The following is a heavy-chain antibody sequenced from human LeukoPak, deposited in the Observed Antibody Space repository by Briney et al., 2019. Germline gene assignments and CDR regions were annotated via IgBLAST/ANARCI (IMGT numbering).Heavy chain of an antibody. Sequence: SETLSLTCTVSGGSISRSPYYWSWIRQPPGKGLEWIGYIYHSGNTYYNPSLESRVTISMDRSKNQLSLKLTSVTAADTAVYYCARESGIQGAFDIWGQGTMVTVSS. J-gene: IGHJ3*02. CDR3: ARESGIQGAFDI. D-gene: IGHD1-26*01. V-gene: IGHV4-30-2*01. CDR2: IYHSGNT. CDR1: GGSISRSPYY.